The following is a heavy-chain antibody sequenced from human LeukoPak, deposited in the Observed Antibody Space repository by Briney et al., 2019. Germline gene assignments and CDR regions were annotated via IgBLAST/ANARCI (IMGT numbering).Heavy chain of an antibody. J-gene: IGHJ4*02. Sequence: ASVKVSCKASGYTFTGYYMHWVRQAPGQGLEWMGRINPNSGGTNYAQKFQGRVTMTRDTSISTAYMELSRLGSDDTAVYYCARGYYYDSSGYGTMNERIDYWGQGTLVTVSS. D-gene: IGHD3-22*01. CDR2: INPNSGGT. CDR3: ARGYYYDSSGYGTMNERIDY. CDR1: GYTFTGYY. V-gene: IGHV1-2*06.